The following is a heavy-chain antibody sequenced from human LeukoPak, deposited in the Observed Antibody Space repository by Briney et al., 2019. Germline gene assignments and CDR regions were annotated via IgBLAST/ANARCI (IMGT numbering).Heavy chain of an antibody. Sequence: GGSLRLSCAASGFTFSSYSMNWVRQAPGKGLEWVSSISSSSSYIYYADSVKGRFTISRGNAKNSLYLQMNSLRAEDTAVYYCARDLRGGTFYDYWGQGILVTVSS. CDR1: GFTFSSYS. J-gene: IGHJ4*02. V-gene: IGHV3-21*01. CDR2: ISSSSSYI. D-gene: IGHD1-26*01. CDR3: ARDLRGGTFYDY.